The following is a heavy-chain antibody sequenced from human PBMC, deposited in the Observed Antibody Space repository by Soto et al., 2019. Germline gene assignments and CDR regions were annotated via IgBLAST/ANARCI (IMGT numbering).Heavy chain of an antibody. CDR1: GGSISSSSYY. V-gene: IGHV4-39*01. Sequence: SETLSLTCTVSGGSISSSSYYWGRIRQPPGKGLEWIGSIYYSGSTYYNPSLKSRVTISVDTSKNQFSLKLSSVTAADTAVYYCASRSPPRYCSGGSCYSTYYYGMDVWGQGTTVTVSS. J-gene: IGHJ6*02. CDR3: ASRSPPRYCSGGSCYSTYYYGMDV. CDR2: IYYSGST. D-gene: IGHD2-15*01.